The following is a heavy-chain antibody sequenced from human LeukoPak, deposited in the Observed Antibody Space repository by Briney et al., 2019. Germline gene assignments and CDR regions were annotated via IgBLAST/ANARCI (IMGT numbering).Heavy chain of an antibody. Sequence: PGGSLRLSCAASGFTFSSYAMSWVRQAPGKGLEWGSAISGSGGSTYYADSVKGRFTISRDNSKNTLYLQMDSLRAEDTAVYYCAEANEKVPAPYYGMDVWGQGTTVTVSS. CDR2: ISGSGGST. D-gene: IGHD2-2*01. V-gene: IGHV3-23*01. CDR3: AEANEKVPAPYYGMDV. J-gene: IGHJ6*02. CDR1: GFTFSSYA.